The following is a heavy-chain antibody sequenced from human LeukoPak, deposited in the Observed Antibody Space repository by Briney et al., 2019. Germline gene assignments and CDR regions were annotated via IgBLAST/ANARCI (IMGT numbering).Heavy chain of an antibody. V-gene: IGHV3-64*01. D-gene: IGHD1-26*01. CDR1: GFTFSSYA. CDR3: ASGVGAYYFGY. Sequence: PGGSLRLSCAASGFTFSSYAMHWVRQAPGKGLEYVSAISSNGGSTYYANSVKGRFTISRDNSKNTLYLQMGSLRAEDMAVYYCASGVGAYYFGYWGQGTLVTVSS. J-gene: IGHJ4*02. CDR2: ISSNGGST.